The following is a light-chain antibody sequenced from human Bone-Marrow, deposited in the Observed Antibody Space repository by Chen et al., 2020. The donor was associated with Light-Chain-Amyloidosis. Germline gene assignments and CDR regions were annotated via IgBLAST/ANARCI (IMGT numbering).Light chain of an antibody. V-gene: IGKV1-9*01. CDR3: QQLDSYPIT. Sequence: DIQLTQSPSFLSASVGDRVTITCRASQGITSYLAWYQQEQGEAPKLMIYATSTLQSGVPSRFSGSGSGTEFTLTISSLQPEDFATYYCQQLDSYPITFSQGTRLEIK. CDR2: ATS. J-gene: IGKJ5*01. CDR1: QGITSY.